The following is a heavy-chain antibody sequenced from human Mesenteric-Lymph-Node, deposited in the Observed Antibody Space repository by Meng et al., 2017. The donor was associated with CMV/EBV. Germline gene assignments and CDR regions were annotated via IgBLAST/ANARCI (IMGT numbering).Heavy chain of an antibody. Sequence: GESLKISCAASGLTFSRNAMSWVRQAPGKGLEWVSVISDSGGDTHCADSVKGRFTISRDNAKDSLYLQMNTLRAEDTAMYYCAGQRGDSPFAYWGQGTLVTVSS. V-gene: IGHV3-23*01. D-gene: IGHD5-18*01. CDR2: ISDSGGDT. CDR1: GLTFSRNA. J-gene: IGHJ4*02. CDR3: AGQRGDSPFAY.